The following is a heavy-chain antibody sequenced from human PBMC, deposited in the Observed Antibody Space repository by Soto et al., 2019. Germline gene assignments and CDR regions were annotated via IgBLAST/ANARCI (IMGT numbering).Heavy chain of an antibody. Sequence: PGESLKISCTGFGYTFTTFWIGWVRQMPGEGLEWIGIIYPGDSDARYSPSFQGQVTMSVDKSITTAYLQWSSPKASDSAMYYCARGYCTASICDPWFDPWGQGTLVTVSS. CDR3: ARGYCTASICDPWFDP. J-gene: IGHJ5*02. V-gene: IGHV5-51*01. CDR1: GYTFTTFW. D-gene: IGHD2-8*02. CDR2: IYPGDSDA.